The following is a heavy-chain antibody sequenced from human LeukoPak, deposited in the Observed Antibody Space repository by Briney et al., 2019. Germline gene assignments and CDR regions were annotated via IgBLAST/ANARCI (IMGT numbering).Heavy chain of an antibody. CDR2: INPSGGST. Sequence: ASVKVSCKAFGYTFTSYYMHWVRQAPGQGLEWMGIINPSGGSTTYAQKFQGRVTMTRDTSTSTVYMALSSLTPEDTAVYYCARAGYWAASGYATTWGQGTLVTVSS. D-gene: IGHD6-13*01. V-gene: IGHV1-46*03. J-gene: IGHJ5*02. CDR3: ARAGYWAASGYATT. CDR1: GYTFTSYY.